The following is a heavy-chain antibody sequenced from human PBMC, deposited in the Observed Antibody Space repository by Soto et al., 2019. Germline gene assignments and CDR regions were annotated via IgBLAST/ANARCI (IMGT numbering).Heavy chain of an antibody. CDR3: AREYSNSPEAFDS. V-gene: IGHV4-61*08. CDR1: GGSVNSDDYY. Sequence: PSETLSLTCTVSGGSVNSDDYYWSWIRQPPGKGLEWIGYIYSSGRTNYNPSLMSRVTISLDTSRNQFSLKLSSVTAADTAVFFCAREYSNSPEAFDSWGQGTLVTAPQ. CDR2: IYSSGRT. J-gene: IGHJ4*02. D-gene: IGHD1-26*01.